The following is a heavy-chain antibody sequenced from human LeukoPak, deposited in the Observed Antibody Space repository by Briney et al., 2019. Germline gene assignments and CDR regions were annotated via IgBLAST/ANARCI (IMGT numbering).Heavy chain of an antibody. Sequence: GASVKVSCXASGYTFTSYDINWVRQATGQGLEWMGWMNPNSGNTGYAQKFQGRVTMTRNTSISTAYMELSSLRSEDTAVYYCARYCSGGSCYSVAFDPWGQGTLVTVSS. D-gene: IGHD2-15*01. CDR1: GYTFTSYD. CDR3: ARYCSGGSCYSVAFDP. CDR2: MNPNSGNT. J-gene: IGHJ5*02. V-gene: IGHV1-8*01.